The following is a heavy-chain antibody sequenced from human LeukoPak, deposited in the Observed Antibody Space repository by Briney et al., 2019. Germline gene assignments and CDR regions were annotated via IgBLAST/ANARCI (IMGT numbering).Heavy chain of an antibody. Sequence: SETLSLTCTVSGGSISSYYWSWIRQPPGKGLEWIGYIYYSGSTSYNPSLKSRVTISVDTSKNQFSLKLSSVTAADTAVYYCARGLQPHAFDIWGQGTMVTVSS. D-gene: IGHD5-18*01. CDR2: IYYSGST. CDR1: GGSISSYY. J-gene: IGHJ3*02. V-gene: IGHV4-59*01. CDR3: ARGLQPHAFDI.